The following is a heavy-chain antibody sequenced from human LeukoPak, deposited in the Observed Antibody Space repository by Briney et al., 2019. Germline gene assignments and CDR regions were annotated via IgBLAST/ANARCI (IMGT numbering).Heavy chain of an antibody. D-gene: IGHD4-17*01. V-gene: IGHV1-2*02. J-gene: IGHJ4*02. CDR2: INPNSGGT. Sequence: ASVKVSCKASGYTFNTYGISWVRQAPGQGLEWMGWINPNSGGTNYAQKFQGRVTMTRDTSISTAYMELSRLRSDDTAVYYCASHDYGDPFDYWGQGTLVTVSS. CDR3: ASHDYGDPFDY. CDR1: GYTFNTYG.